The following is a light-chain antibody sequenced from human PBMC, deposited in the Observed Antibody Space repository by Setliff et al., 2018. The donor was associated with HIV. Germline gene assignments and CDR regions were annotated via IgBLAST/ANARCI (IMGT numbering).Light chain of an antibody. CDR3: CSYGGPSTFYV. CDR2: DVN. Sequence: QSALAQPRSVSGSPGQSVTISCTTTSTDVGGYDSVSWYQQIPGKAPKLMIYDVNKRPSGIPDRFSGSKSGNTASLTISGLQAADEADYYCCSYGGPSTFYVFGTGTKVTVL. J-gene: IGLJ1*01. CDR1: STDVGGYDS. V-gene: IGLV2-11*01.